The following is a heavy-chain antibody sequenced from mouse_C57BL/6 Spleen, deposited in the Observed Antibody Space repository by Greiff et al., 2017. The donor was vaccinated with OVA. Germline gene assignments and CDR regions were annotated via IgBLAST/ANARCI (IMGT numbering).Heavy chain of an antibody. Sequence: VQLQQSGAELVRPGASVTLSCKASGYTFTDYEMHWVKQTPVHGLEWIGAIDPETGGTAYNQKFKGKAILTADKSSSTAYMELRSLTSEDSAVYYCTRAYYSNYRGSLFAYWGQGTLVTVSA. CDR3: TRAYYSNYRGSLFAY. V-gene: IGHV1-15*01. J-gene: IGHJ3*01. CDR1: GYTFTDYE. CDR2: IDPETGGT. D-gene: IGHD2-5*01.